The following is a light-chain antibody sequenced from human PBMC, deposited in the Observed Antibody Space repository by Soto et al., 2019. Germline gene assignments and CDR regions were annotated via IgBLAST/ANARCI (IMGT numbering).Light chain of an antibody. CDR2: AAS. Sequence: EIVLTQSPGTLSLSPGERATLSCRASQRVGSSYLAWYQQKAGQSPRLLIYAASTRAAGIPDRFSGGGSGTDFTLTISRLEPEDFAVYYCQQYSSSPETFGQGTKVEIK. V-gene: IGKV3-20*01. CDR1: QRVGSSY. J-gene: IGKJ1*01. CDR3: QQYSSSPET.